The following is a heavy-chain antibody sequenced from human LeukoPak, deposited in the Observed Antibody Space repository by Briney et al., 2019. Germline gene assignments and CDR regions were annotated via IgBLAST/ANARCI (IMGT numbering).Heavy chain of an antibody. D-gene: IGHD3-22*01. CDR1: GFTFSSYS. CDR3: ARGYYYDSSGYHDY. CDR2: ISGSDSTI. Sequence: PGGSLRLSCAASGFTFSSYSMNWVRQAPGKGLEWVSYISGSDSTIYYADSVKGRFTISRDNAKNSLYLQMNSLRAEDTAVYYCARGYYYDSSGYHDYWGQGTLVTVSS. J-gene: IGHJ4*02. V-gene: IGHV3-48*04.